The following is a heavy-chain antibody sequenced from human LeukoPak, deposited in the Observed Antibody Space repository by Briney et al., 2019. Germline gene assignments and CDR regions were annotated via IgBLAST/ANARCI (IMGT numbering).Heavy chain of an antibody. J-gene: IGHJ4*02. D-gene: IGHD2-15*01. CDR3: ARVQIVVVVAATLRREYYFDY. CDR2: INHSGST. CDR1: GGSFSGYY. Sequence: PSETLSLTCAVYGGSFSGYYWGWIRQPPGKGLEWMGEINHSGSTNYNPSLKSRVTISVDTSKNQFSLKLSSVTAADTAVYYCARVQIVVVVAATLRREYYFDYWGQGTLVTVSS. V-gene: IGHV4-34*01.